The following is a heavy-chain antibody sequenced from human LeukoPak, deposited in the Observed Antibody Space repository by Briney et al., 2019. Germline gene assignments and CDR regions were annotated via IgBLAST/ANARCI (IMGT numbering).Heavy chain of an antibody. D-gene: IGHD5-24*01. CDR3: ARCGEMATISSCYFDY. CDR1: GYSFTYSG. V-gene: IGHV5-51*01. J-gene: IGHJ4*02. CDR2: IYPGDSDP. Sequence: GGSLQISCKGFGYSFTYSGIGGVGHLPGKGLDGMGIIYPGDSDPRSSPSFQGQVTISADKSISTAYLQWSSLRASDTAMYYCARCGEMATISSCYFDYWGQGTLVTVSS.